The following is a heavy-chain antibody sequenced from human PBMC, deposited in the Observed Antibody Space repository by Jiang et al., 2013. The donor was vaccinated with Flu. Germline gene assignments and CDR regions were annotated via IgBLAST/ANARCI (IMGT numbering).Heavy chain of an antibody. CDR2: IYTSGST. CDR3: ARAGLALLWFGVFDI. D-gene: IGHD3-10*01. Sequence: GSGLVKPSQTLSLTCTVSGGSISSGSYYWSWIRQPAGKGLEWIGRIYTSGSTNYNPSLKSRVTISVDTSKNQFSLKLSSVTAADTAVYYCARAGLALLWFGVFDIWGQGTMVTVSS. J-gene: IGHJ3*02. V-gene: IGHV4-61*02. CDR1: GGSISSGSYY.